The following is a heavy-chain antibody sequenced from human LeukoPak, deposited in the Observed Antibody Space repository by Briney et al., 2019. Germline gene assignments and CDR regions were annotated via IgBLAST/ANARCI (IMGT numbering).Heavy chain of an antibody. Sequence: PAETPPLTCTVSGGSLSSYYWSWIRQPPGKGLEWIGYIYYSGSTNYNPSLRSRVTISVDTSKNQFSLKLSSVTAADTAVYYCARGYLTAGGAAARLIHYMIVWG. CDR3: ARGYLTAGGAAARLIHYMIV. V-gene: IGHV4-59*01. CDR1: GGSLSSYY. J-gene: IGHJ6*03. D-gene: IGHD1-1*01. CDR2: IYYSGST.